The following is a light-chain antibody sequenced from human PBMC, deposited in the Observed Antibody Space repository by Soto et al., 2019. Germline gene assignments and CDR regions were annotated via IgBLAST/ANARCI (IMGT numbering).Light chain of an antibody. J-gene: IGLJ1*01. CDR2: EFS. CDR3: SSYTRSSTQV. Sequence: QSALTQPASVSGSPGQSITISCTGTSSDVGGYNYVSWYQQHPGKAPKVMIYEFSNRPSGVSNRFSGSKSGNTASLTISGLQAEDEADYYCSSYTRSSTQVFGTGTKVTVL. CDR1: SSDVGGYNY. V-gene: IGLV2-14*01.